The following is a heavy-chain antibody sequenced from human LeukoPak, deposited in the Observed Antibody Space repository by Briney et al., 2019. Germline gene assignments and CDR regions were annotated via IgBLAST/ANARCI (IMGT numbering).Heavy chain of an antibody. CDR1: GGSISSSSYY. V-gene: IGHV4-39*07. J-gene: IGHJ4*02. Sequence: SETLSLTCTVSGGSISSSSYYWGWIRQPPGKGLEWIGSIYHSGSTYYNPSLKSRVTISVDTSKNQFSLKLSSVTAADTAVYYCARDFYYDSSGHFDYWGQGTLVTVSS. CDR2: IYHSGST. CDR3: ARDFYYDSSGHFDY. D-gene: IGHD3-22*01.